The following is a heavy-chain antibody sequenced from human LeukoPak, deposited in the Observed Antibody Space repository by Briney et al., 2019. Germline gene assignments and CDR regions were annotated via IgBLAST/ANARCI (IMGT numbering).Heavy chain of an antibody. Sequence: ASVKVSCKVSGYTLTELSMHWVRQAPGKGLEWMGGFDPEDGETIYAQKFQGRVTMTEDTSTDTAYMELSSLRSEDTAVYYCATTRGYSSGWYDPYYYYYMDVWGKGTTVTVSS. D-gene: IGHD6-19*01. CDR1: GYTLTELS. J-gene: IGHJ6*03. CDR2: FDPEDGET. CDR3: ATTRGYSSGWYDPYYYYYMDV. V-gene: IGHV1-24*01.